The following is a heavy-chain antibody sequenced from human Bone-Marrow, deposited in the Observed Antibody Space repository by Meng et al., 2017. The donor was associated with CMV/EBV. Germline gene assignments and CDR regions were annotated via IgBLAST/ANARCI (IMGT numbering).Heavy chain of an antibody. Sequence: SGFTFSNYVMGWVRQAPGKGLEWVSATSGSGGSTYYADSVKGRFTISRDNSKNTLYLQMNSLRAEDTAVYYCAKDLYSYGSGSCFDYWGQGTLVTVSS. CDR2: TSGSGGST. D-gene: IGHD3-10*01. V-gene: IGHV3-23*01. CDR3: AKDLYSYGSGSCFDY. J-gene: IGHJ4*02. CDR1: GFTFSNYV.